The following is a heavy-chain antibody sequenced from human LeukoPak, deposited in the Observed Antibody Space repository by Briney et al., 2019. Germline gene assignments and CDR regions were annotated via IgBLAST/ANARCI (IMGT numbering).Heavy chain of an antibody. Sequence: PGGSLRLSCAASAFTFRPYAMIWVRQAPGKGLEWVSTVSGSGGSTYYADSVKGRFTISRDNSNNTLYLRMNSLGAEDTAVYYCAKGAASRGYTYVANWGQGTLVTVSS. CDR1: AFTFRPYA. CDR2: VSGSGGST. D-gene: IGHD5-18*01. J-gene: IGHJ4*02. CDR3: AKGAASRGYTYVAN. V-gene: IGHV3-23*01.